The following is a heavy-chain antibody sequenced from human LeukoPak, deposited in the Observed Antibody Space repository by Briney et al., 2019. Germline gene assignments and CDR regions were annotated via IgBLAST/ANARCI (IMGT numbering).Heavy chain of an antibody. CDR1: GGSISSGGYY. V-gene: IGHV4-31*03. CDR2: IYYSGST. D-gene: IGHD6-6*01. CDR3: ASHRTIASRVYGMDV. Sequence: PSQTLSLTCTVSGGSISSGGYYWSWIRQHPGKGLEWIGYIYYSGSTYYNPSLKSRVTISVDTSKNQFSLKLSSVTAADTAVYYCASHRTIASRVYGMDVWGQGTTVTVSS. J-gene: IGHJ6*02.